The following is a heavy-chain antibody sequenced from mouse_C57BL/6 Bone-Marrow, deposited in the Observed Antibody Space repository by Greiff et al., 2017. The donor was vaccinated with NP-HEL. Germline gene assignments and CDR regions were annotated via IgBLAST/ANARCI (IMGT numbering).Heavy chain of an antibody. J-gene: IGHJ1*03. V-gene: IGHV1-19*01. CDR3: AREGDYEGWYFDV. Sequence: VQLQQSGPVLVKPGASVKMSCKASGYTFTDYYMNWVKQSHGKSLEWIGVINPYNGGTSYNQKFKGKATLTVDKSSSTAYMELNSLTSEDSAVYYGAREGDYEGWYFDVWGTGTTVTVSS. CDR2: INPYNGGT. D-gene: IGHD2-4*01. CDR1: GYTFTDYY.